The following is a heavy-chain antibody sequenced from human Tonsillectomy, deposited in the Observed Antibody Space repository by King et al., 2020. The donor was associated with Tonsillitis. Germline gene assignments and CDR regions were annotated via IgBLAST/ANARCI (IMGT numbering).Heavy chain of an antibody. CDR1: GGSISSGDYC. D-gene: IGHD1-26*01. CDR3: ARAQGSWSYSFYFDY. V-gene: IGHV4-30-4*01. J-gene: IGHJ4*02. CDR2: IYYSGSS. Sequence: QLQESGPGLVKPSQTLSLTCTVSGGSISSGDYCWSWIRQPPGKVLEWIGYIYYSGSSYSNPSLKSGVTISLDTYKNQFSLKLRSVTAADTAVYYCARAQGSWSYSFYFDYWGQGTLVTVSS.